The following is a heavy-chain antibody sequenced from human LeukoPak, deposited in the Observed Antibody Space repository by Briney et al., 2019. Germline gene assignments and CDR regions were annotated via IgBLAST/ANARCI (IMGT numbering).Heavy chain of an antibody. J-gene: IGHJ3*02. Sequence: ASVKVSCKASGYTFTSYDINWVRQATGQGLEWMGWMNPNSGNTGYAQKFQGRVTMTRNTSISTAYMELSSLRSEDTAVYYCARAQLERDAFDIWGQGTMVTVSS. CDR1: GYTFTSYD. D-gene: IGHD1-1*01. CDR2: MNPNSGNT. V-gene: IGHV1-8*01. CDR3: ARAQLERDAFDI.